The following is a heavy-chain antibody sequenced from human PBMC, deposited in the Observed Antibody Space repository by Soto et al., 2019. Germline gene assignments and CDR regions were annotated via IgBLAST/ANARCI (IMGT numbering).Heavy chain of an antibody. CDR2: ISAYNGNT. D-gene: IGHD3-3*01. CDR1: GYTFTSYG. J-gene: IGHJ4*02. CDR3: ARDGARITVFGVVYYFDY. Sequence: GASVKVSCKASGYTFTSYGISWVRQAPGQGLEWMGWISAYNGNTKYSQNFQGRVAITRDTSASTAYMELRSLRSEDTAVYYCARDGARITVFGVVYYFDYWGQGTLVTVSS. V-gene: IGHV1-18*01.